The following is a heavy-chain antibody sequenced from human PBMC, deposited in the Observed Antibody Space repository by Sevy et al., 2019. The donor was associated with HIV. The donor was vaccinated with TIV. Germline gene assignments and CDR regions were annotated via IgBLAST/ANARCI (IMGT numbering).Heavy chain of an antibody. V-gene: IGHV3-21*01. D-gene: IGHD2-8*01. CDR2: ISSSSSYI. J-gene: IGHJ4*02. CDR3: ARDVCTNGVCYYFDY. CDR1: GFTFSSYS. Sequence: GGSLRLSCAASGFTFSSYSMNWVRQAPGKGLEWVSSISSSSSYIYYADSVKGRFTISRDNAKNSRYLQMNSLRAEDTAVYYCARDVCTNGVCYYFDYWGQGTLVTVSS.